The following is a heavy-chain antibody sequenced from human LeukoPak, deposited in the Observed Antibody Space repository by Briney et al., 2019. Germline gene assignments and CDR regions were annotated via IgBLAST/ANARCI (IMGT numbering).Heavy chain of an antibody. D-gene: IGHD3-22*01. CDR2: ISGSGIST. CDR1: GFTFSSYA. CDR3: ASGVVIITAFDS. V-gene: IGHV3-23*01. Sequence: PGGSLRLSCAASGFTFSSYAMTWVRQAPGKGLEWVSTISGSGISTYYADSVKGRFTNSRDNSRNMVSLQTNSLRAEDTAVYYCASGVVIITAFDSWGQGTLVTVSS. J-gene: IGHJ4*02.